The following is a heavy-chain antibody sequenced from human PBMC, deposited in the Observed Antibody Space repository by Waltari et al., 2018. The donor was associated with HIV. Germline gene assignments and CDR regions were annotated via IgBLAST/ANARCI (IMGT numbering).Heavy chain of an antibody. V-gene: IGHV3-49*03. Sequence: ASGGGRECSVRSLARACLTPGVHFPTQSLRWITQAPDRVSVWVCFIMSQSYCVTSDYAASAGGRFIISGDDSQRVVFLDISNVKTEDTGVYYCVRDSLPKCAAGSCYRKWGQGTKVTVSS. J-gene: IGHJ1*01. CDR3: VRDSLPKCAAGSCYRK. D-gene: IGHD3-10*01. CDR1: GVHFPTQS. CDR2: IMSQSYCVTS.